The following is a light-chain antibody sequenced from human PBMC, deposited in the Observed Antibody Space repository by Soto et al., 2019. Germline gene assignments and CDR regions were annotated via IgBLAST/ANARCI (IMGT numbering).Light chain of an antibody. CDR3: SSYTGSSTFV. J-gene: IGLJ1*01. Sequence: QSALTQPASVSGSPGQSITISCTGTSSDVGGYNYVSWYQQLPGKAPKLMIYDVNNRPSGVSNRFSGPKSGNTASLTISGLQAEDEADYYCSSYTGSSTFVFGTGTKLTVL. V-gene: IGLV2-14*01. CDR1: SSDVGGYNY. CDR2: DVN.